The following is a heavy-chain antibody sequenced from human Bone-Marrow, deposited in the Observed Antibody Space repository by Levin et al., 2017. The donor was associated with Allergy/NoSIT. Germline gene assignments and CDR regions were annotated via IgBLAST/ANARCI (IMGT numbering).Heavy chain of an antibody. Sequence: SQTLSLTCTVSGDSVSSGTYYWSWIRQPPGKGLEWIGYISYSGSTNYNPSLKSRVIMSVDTSKNHFSLKLTSVTAADTAVYYCARLGIYDTFTGYRTGIDYWGQGTLVTVSA. V-gene: IGHV4-61*03. CDR1: GDSVSSGTYY. D-gene: IGHD3-9*01. CDR2: ISYSGST. J-gene: IGHJ4*02. CDR3: ARLGIYDTFTGYRTGIDY.